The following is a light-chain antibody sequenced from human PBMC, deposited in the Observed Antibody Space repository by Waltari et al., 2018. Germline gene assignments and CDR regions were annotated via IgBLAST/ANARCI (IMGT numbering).Light chain of an antibody. J-gene: IGLJ3*02. V-gene: IGLV2-23*02. CDR1: SSDVVSYNL. CDR3: CSHAVSSTWV. Sequence: QSALTQPASVSGSPGQSITISCTGTSSDVVSYNLVSWYQQHPGKAPKLHIYEVSKRPSGVSNGFSGSKAGNTASLTISGRQAEDEADYYCCSHAVSSTWVFGGGTKLTVL. CDR2: EVS.